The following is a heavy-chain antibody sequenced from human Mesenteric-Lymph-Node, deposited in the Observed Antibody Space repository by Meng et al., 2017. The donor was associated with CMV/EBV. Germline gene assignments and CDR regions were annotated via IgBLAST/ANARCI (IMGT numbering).Heavy chain of an antibody. J-gene: IGHJ3*02. Sequence: GESLKISCAASGFSVSSTYMSWVRQAPGKGLEWVSVIYSGGTTYYAESVKGRFTISRDNAKNTLYLQMNSLRAEDTAVYYCARDTSTRGYCSSTSCQDAFDIWGQGTMVTVSS. CDR3: ARDTSTRGYCSSTSCQDAFDI. CDR2: IYSGGTT. CDR1: GFSVSSTY. V-gene: IGHV3-53*01. D-gene: IGHD2-2*01.